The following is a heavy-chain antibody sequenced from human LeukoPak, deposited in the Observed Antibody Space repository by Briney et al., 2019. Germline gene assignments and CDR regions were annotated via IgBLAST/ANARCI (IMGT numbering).Heavy chain of an antibody. J-gene: IGHJ4*02. V-gene: IGHV1-46*01. CDR2: INPSGGST. D-gene: IGHD6-19*01. CDR3: ARAPIAVADTFDY. Sequence: ASVKVSCKASGYTFTSYYMHWVRQAPGQGLEWMGIINPSGGSTSYAQKFQGRVTMTRDTSISTAYMELSRLRSDDTAVYYCARAPIAVADTFDYWGQGTLVTVSS. CDR1: GYTFTSYY.